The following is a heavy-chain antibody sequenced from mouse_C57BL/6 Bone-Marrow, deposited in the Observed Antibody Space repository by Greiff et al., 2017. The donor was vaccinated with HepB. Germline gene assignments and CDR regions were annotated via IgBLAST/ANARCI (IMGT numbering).Heavy chain of an antibody. CDR1: GYAFSSSW. V-gene: IGHV1-82*01. D-gene: IGHD1-1*02. Sequence: VQLQQSGPELVKPGASVKISCKASGYAFSSSWMNWVKQRPGKGLEWIGRIYPGDGDTNYNGKFKGKATLTADKSSSTAYIQRSSLTSEDSAVYGCARRWWGYFDYWGQGTTLTVSS. CDR2: IYPGDGDT. J-gene: IGHJ2*01. CDR3: ARRWWGYFDY.